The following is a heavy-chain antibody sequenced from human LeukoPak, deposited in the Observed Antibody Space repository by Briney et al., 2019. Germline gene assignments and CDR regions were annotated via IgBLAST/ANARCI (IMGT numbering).Heavy chain of an antibody. Sequence: ASVKVSCKASGYTFTSYGISWVRQAPGQGLEWMGWISAYNGNTNYAQKLQGRVTMTTDTSTSTAYMELRSLRSDDTAVYYCASARLRGHPLTDYYMDMDYWGQGTLVTVSS. CDR3: ASARLRGHPLTDYYMDMDY. D-gene: IGHD3-9*01. CDR2: ISAYNGNT. V-gene: IGHV1-18*01. J-gene: IGHJ4*02. CDR1: GYTFTSYG.